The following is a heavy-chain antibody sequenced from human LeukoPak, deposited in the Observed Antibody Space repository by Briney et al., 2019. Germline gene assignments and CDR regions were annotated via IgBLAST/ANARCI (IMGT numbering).Heavy chain of an antibody. J-gene: IGHJ5*02. D-gene: IGHD3-10*01. CDR2: INAGNGNT. Sequence: ASVKVSCKVFGYTLTELSMHWVRQAPGQRLEWMGWINAGNGNTKYSQKFQGRVTITRDTSASTAYMELSSLRSEDTAVYYCARENHMVFDPWGQGTLVTVSS. CDR3: ARENHMVFDP. CDR1: GYTLTELS. V-gene: IGHV1-3*01.